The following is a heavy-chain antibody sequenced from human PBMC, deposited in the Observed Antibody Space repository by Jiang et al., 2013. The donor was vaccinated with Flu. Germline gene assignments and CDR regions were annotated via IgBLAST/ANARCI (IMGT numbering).Heavy chain of an antibody. CDR3: ARHGWNYFDGSPDYYFDF. CDR2: VYPGDSYT. D-gene: IGHD3-22*01. Sequence: GAEVKKPGESLKIACKGSGYTFNSYFIGWVRQKPGKGLEWMGIVYPGDSYTTYSPSFQGQVTISADKSINTAYLQWSSLEASDGATYFCARHGWNYFDGSPDYYFDFWGQGTLVTVSS. CDR1: GYTFNSYF. J-gene: IGHJ4*02. V-gene: IGHV5-51*01.